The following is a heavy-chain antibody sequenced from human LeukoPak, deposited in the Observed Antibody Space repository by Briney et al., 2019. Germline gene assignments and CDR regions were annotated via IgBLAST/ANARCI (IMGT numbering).Heavy chain of an antibody. CDR2: INWNGGST. J-gene: IGHJ3*02. CDR1: GFSFDDYG. Sequence: PGGSLRLSCAASGFSFDDYGMSWVRQGPGKGLEWVSGINWNGGSTGYADSVNGRFTISRDNAKNTLYLQMNSLRAEDTAVYFCIVGATPGAFDIWGQGTMVTVFS. D-gene: IGHD1-26*01. V-gene: IGHV3-20*04. CDR3: IVGATPGAFDI.